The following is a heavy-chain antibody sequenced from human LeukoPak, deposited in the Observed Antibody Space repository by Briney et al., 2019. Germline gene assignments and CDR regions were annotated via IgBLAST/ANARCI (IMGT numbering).Heavy chain of an antibody. CDR3: AKGGFGELAVSQYGMDV. Sequence: GGSLRLSCAASGFTFDDYGMSWVRQAPGKGLEWVSGINWNGGSTGYADSVKGRFTISRDNSKNSLYLQMNSLRTEDTALYYCAKGGFGELAVSQYGMDVWGQGTTVTVSS. V-gene: IGHV3-20*04. D-gene: IGHD3-10*01. CDR1: GFTFDDYG. CDR2: INWNGGST. J-gene: IGHJ6*02.